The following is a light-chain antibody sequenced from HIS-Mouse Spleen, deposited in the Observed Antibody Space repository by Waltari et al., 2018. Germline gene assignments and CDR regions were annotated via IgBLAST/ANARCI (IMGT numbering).Light chain of an antibody. CDR1: RSNIGSNT. V-gene: IGLV1-44*01. CDR3: AAWDDSLNGWV. Sequence: QSVLTQPPSASGTPGQRVPSSCSGSRSNIGSNTVNWYQQLPGTAPKLLIYSNNQRPSGVPDRFSGSKSGTSASLAISGLQSEDEADYYCAAWDDSLNGWVFGGGTKLTVL. J-gene: IGLJ3*02. CDR2: SNN.